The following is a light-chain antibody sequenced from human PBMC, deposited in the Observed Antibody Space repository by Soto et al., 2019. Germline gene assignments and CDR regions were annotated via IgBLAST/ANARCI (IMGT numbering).Light chain of an antibody. CDR3: QQYHNWPLT. J-gene: IGKJ4*01. CDR2: DAS. CDR1: QSITGN. Sequence: EIVMTQSPATLSVSPVERATLSCRASQSITGNLTWYQQKPGQAPRLLIYDASTRATGIPARFSGSGSGTEFTLTISSLQSEDFAVYYCQQYHNWPLTFGGGTKVDI. V-gene: IGKV3-15*01.